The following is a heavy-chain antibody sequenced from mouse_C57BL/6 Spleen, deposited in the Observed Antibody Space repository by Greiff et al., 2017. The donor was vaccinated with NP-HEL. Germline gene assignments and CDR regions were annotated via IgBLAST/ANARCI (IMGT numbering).Heavy chain of an antibody. CDR3: ARGGEYYASWYFDV. CDR2: IYPGDGDT. Sequence: QVQLQQSGPELVKPGASVKISCKASGYAFSSSWMNWVKQRPGKGLEWIGRIYPGDGDTNYNGKFKGKATLTADKSSSTAYMQLSSLTSEDSAVYFCARGGEYYASWYFDVWGTGTTVTVSS. CDR1: GYAFSSSW. D-gene: IGHD1-1*01. V-gene: IGHV1-82*01. J-gene: IGHJ1*03.